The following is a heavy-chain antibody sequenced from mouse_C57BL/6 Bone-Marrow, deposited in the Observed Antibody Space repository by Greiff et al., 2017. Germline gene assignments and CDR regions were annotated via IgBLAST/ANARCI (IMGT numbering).Heavy chain of an antibody. Sequence: DVMLVESGGGLVQPKGSLKLSCAASGFTFNTYAMHWVRQAPGKGLEWVARIRSKSSNYATYYADSVKDRFTISRDDSQSMLYLQMNNLKTEDTDMYYGVRDYGPQRGFAYWGQGTLVTVSA. V-gene: IGHV10-3*01. CDR2: IRSKSSNYAT. D-gene: IGHD1-1*02. CDR1: GFTFNTYA. CDR3: VRDYGPQRGFAY. J-gene: IGHJ3*01.